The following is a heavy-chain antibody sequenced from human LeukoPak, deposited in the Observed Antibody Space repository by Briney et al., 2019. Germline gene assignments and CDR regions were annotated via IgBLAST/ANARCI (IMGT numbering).Heavy chain of an antibody. V-gene: IGHV1-2*02. J-gene: IGHJ4*02. Sequence: VASVKVSCKASGYTFTGYYMHWGRQAPGQGLEWMGWINPNSGGTNYAQKFQGRVTMTRDTSISTAYMELSRLRSDDTAVYYCARGSDDFWSGYSPSYWGQGTLVTVSS. CDR3: ARGSDDFWSGYSPSY. D-gene: IGHD3-3*01. CDR2: INPNSGGT. CDR1: GYTFTGYY.